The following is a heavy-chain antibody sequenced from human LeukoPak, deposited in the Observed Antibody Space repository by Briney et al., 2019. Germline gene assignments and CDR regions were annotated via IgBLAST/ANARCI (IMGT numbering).Heavy chain of an antibody. D-gene: IGHD2-8*01. V-gene: IGHV3-11*01. CDR3: ARVKGVYAIDY. CDR2: ISSSGSTK. J-gene: IGHJ4*02. Sequence: GGSLRLSCAASGFTFSDYYMSWIRRAPGKGLEWVSYISSSGSTKYYADSVKGRFTISRDNAKNSLYLQMSSLRAEDTAVYYCARVKGVYAIDYWGQGTLVTVSS. CDR1: GFTFSDYY.